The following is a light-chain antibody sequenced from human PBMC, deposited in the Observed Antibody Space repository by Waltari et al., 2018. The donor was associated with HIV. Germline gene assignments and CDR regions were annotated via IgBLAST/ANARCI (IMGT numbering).Light chain of an antibody. CDR1: SSNIGATP. Sequence: QSVLTQPPSVSGTPGQRVTISCFGSSSNIGATPVTWYQQLPRTAPKLLIYGTRHRPSGVPARFSGSKSGTSAALAISGVQSEDEAEYYCAAWDDSLNGYWVFGGGTTLTVL. V-gene: IGLV1-44*01. CDR2: GTR. J-gene: IGLJ3*02. CDR3: AAWDDSLNGYWV.